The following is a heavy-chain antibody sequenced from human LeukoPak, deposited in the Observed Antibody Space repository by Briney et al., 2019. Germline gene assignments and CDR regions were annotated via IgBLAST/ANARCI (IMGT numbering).Heavy chain of an antibody. V-gene: IGHV3-30*04. J-gene: IGHJ4*02. CDR2: ISYDGSNK. CDR1: GFTFSSYA. Sequence: GGSLRLSCAASGFTFSSYAMHWVRQAPGKGLEWVAVISYDGSNKYYADSVKGRFTISRDNSKNTLYLQMNSLRAEDTAVYCCAKDDHYDTSGYRDWGQGTLVTVSS. CDR3: AKDDHYDTSGYRD. D-gene: IGHD3-22*01.